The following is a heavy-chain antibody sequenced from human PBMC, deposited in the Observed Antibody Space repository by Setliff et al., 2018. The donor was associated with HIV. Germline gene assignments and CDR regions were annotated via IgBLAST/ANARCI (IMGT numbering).Heavy chain of an antibody. CDR2: IYTSGTT. CDR3: ARCSYDTSGYHYDKTWAGTCFDY. Sequence: SETLSLTCTVSGGSITGGSYYWSWIRQPAGKGLEWIGRIYTSGTTSYNPTLKSRVSISVDTSKNQFSVNLSSVTAADTAVYYCARCSYDTSGYHYDKTWAGTCFDYWGQGTLVTVSS. J-gene: IGHJ4*02. CDR1: GGSITGGSYY. D-gene: IGHD3-22*01. V-gene: IGHV4-61*02.